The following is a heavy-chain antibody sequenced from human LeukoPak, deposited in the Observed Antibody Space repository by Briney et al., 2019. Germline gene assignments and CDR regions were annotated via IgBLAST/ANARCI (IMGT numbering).Heavy chain of an antibody. CDR2: IYYSGSS. D-gene: IGHD2-15*01. V-gene: IGHV4-39*01. CDR3: ARSGCSCGSCFYYLDY. Sequence: SETLSLTCTVSGGSISSSSYYWGWIRQPPGKGLEWIGSIYYSGSSYYNPSLKSRVTISVDTSRNQFSLKLRSVTAADTAVYYCARSGCSCGSCFYYLDYWGQGTLVTVSS. J-gene: IGHJ4*02. CDR1: GGSISSSSYY.